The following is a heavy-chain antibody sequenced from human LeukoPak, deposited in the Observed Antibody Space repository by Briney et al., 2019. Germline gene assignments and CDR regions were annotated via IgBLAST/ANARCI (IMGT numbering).Heavy chain of an antibody. J-gene: IGHJ4*02. CDR3: ARGQEVVLRTIDC. Sequence: GGSLRLSCAASGFTFSSYSMNWVRQAPGKGLEWVSYIGYNVGTIYYADSVRGRFTISRDNAKNSLYLQMNSLRDEDTAVYYCARGQEVVLRTIDCWGQGTLVTVSS. CDR2: IGYNVGTI. CDR1: GFTFSSYS. V-gene: IGHV3-48*02. D-gene: IGHD2-15*01.